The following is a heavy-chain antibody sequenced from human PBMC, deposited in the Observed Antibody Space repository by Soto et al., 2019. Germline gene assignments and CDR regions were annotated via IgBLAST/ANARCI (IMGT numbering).Heavy chain of an antibody. CDR2: VYYSGTT. D-gene: IGHD4-17*01. CDR1: GGSVSNKTYY. Sequence: SETLSLTCSVSGGSVSNKTYYWSWIRQPPGKRLEWIGYVYYSGTTNYNPSLKSRGTISVDLSKNQFSLRLSSVTTADTALYYCARTTAVPNTLRSRYFFDYWGQGTLVTVSS. V-gene: IGHV4-61*01. J-gene: IGHJ4*02. CDR3: ARTTAVPNTLRSRYFFDY.